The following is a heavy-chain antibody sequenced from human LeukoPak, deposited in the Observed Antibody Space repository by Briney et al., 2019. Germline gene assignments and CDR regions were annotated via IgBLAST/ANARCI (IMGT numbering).Heavy chain of an antibody. J-gene: IGHJ4*02. V-gene: IGHV3-74*01. CDR3: VTYNWEYETDY. CDR2: ISGDGRTT. D-gene: IGHD1-20*01. CDR1: GFTFSSNW. Sequence: PGGSLRLSCAASGFTFSSNWMSWVRQGPGKGLVWVSRISGDGRTTDYADSGKGRFTTSRDNAKSTLYLQMNSLRAEDTAVYYCVTYNWEYETDYWGQGTLVTVSS.